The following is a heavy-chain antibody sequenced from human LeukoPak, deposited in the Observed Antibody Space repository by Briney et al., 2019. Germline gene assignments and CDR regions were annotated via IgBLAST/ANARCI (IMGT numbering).Heavy chain of an antibody. Sequence: GSLRLSCAASGFTFSNYYMSWIRQAPGKGLEWVSYISSSGSTIYYADSVKGRFTISRDNAKNSLYLQMNSLRVEDTAVYYCARDVGSSTSCYDYWGQGTLVTVSS. CDR2: ISSSGSTI. J-gene: IGHJ4*02. V-gene: IGHV3-11*04. D-gene: IGHD2-2*01. CDR1: GFTFSNYY. CDR3: ARDVGSSTSCYDY.